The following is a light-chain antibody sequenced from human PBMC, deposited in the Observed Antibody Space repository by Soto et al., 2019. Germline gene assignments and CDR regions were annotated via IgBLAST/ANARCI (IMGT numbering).Light chain of an antibody. Sequence: QSALTQPASVSGSPGQSITISCTGTSSDVGGYNYVSWYQQHPGKAPKLMIYEVSNRPSGVSNRFSGSKSGNTASLTISGLQAEDEADYYCSSYTSSSTPAAFGGGTQLTVL. CDR3: SSYTSSSTPAA. V-gene: IGLV2-14*01. CDR2: EVS. J-gene: IGLJ7*01. CDR1: SSDVGGYNY.